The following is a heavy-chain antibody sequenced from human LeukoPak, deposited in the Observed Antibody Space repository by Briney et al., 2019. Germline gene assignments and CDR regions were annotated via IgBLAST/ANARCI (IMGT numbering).Heavy chain of an antibody. CDR2: IIPIFGTA. CDR1: GGTFSSYA. V-gene: IGHV1-69*01. CDR3: ARESSGSYYKSNFDY. D-gene: IGHD3-10*01. Sequence: SVKVSCTASGGTFSSYAISWVRQAPGQGLEWMGGIIPIFGTANYAQKFQGRVTITADESTSTAYMELSSLRSEDTAVYYCARESSGSYYKSNFDYWGQGTLVTVSS. J-gene: IGHJ4*02.